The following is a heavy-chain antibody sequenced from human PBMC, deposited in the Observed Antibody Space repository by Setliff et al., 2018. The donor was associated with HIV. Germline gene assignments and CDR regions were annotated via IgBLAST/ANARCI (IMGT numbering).Heavy chain of an antibody. CDR2: IRSKANSYAT. D-gene: IGHD3-22*01. J-gene: IGHJ4*02. Sequence: PGGSLRLSCAASGFTFSGSAMHWVRQASGKGLEWVGRIRSKANSYATAYAASVKGRFTISRDDSKNTAYLQMNSLKTEDTAVYYCTSGYYDSSGYYAYWGQGTLVTVSS. CDR3: TSGYYDSSGYYAY. CDR1: GFTFSGSA. V-gene: IGHV3-73*01.